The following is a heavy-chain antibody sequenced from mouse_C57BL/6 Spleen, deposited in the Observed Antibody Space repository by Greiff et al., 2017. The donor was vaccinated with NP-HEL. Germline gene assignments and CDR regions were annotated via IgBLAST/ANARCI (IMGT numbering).Heavy chain of an antibody. V-gene: IGHV5-6*01. Sequence: EVQRVESGGDLVKPGGSLKLSCEASGFTFSSYGMSWVRQTPDKRLEWVATISSGGSYTYYPESVKGRFTISRDNAKNTLYLQMSSLRSEDTAMDYCARHHYSHEGFAYWGQGTLVTVSA. CDR2: ISSGGSYT. CDR1: GFTFSSYG. CDR3: ARHHYSHEGFAY. J-gene: IGHJ3*01. D-gene: IGHD2-12*01.